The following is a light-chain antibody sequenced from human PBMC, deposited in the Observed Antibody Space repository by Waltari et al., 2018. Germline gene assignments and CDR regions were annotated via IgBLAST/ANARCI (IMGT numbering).Light chain of an antibody. CDR3: QNYNDWRAT. CDR1: QSIVRT. J-gene: IGKJ1*01. Sequence: DIVMTQSPATLSVFPGKTATLSCRASQSIVRTLAWYQQKPGQAPRLLIYAASTRATGVPDRFSGSGSGTEFTLTISSLQSEDFAVYYCQNYNDWRATFGQGTKVEIK. V-gene: IGKV3-15*01. CDR2: AAS.